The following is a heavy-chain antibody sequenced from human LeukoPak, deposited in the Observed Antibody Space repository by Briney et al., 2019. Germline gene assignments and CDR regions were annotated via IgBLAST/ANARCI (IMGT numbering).Heavy chain of an antibody. Sequence: PSETLSLTCTVSGGSISSYYWSWIRQPPGKGLEWIGYIYYSGSTNCNPSLKSRVTISVDTSKNQFSLKLSSVTAADTAVYYCARTKYYYDSSGYVDWYLDLWGRGTLVTVSS. CDR1: GGSISSYY. D-gene: IGHD3-22*01. CDR2: IYYSGST. V-gene: IGHV4-59*01. J-gene: IGHJ2*01. CDR3: ARTKYYYDSSGYVDWYLDL.